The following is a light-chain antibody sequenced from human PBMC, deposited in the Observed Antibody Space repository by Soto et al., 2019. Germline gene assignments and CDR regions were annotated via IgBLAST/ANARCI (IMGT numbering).Light chain of an antibody. CDR3: QQYGSSPLIT. V-gene: IGKV3-20*01. CDR2: GAS. J-gene: IGKJ3*01. CDR1: QSVSSSY. Sequence: EIVLTQAPGTQSLSPGERATLSCRASQSVSSSYLAWYQQKPGQAPRLLIYGASSRATGIPDRFSGSGSGTDFTLTISRLEPEDFAVYYCQQYGSSPLITFGPGTKVDIK.